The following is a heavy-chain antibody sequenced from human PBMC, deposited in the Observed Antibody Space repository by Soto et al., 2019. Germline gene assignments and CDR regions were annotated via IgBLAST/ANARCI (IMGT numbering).Heavy chain of an antibody. D-gene: IGHD3-9*01. V-gene: IGHV3-23*01. Sequence: LRLSCAASGFSFAGYAVAWVRQAPGKGLEWVSTVSGGGGSTYYADSVKGRFTISRDNSGNTVYLQMNSLNAGDTALYYCAKTESFNGYYNAFDSWGQGTRVTVSS. J-gene: IGHJ4*02. CDR1: GFSFAGYA. CDR3: AKTESFNGYYNAFDS. CDR2: VSGGGGST.